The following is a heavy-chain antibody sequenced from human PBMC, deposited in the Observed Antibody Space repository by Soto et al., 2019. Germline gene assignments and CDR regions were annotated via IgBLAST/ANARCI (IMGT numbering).Heavy chain of an antibody. CDR1: GERITCSA. CDR3: ARDPSIFVIGAASHWFDP. D-gene: IGHD2-15*01. V-gene: IGHV1-18*01. CDR2: ISAYNGST. Sequence: GVSAEPTSEAPGERITCSASWWLRHYTRQGLEWMGWISAYNGSTNYAQKLQGRVTMTTDTSTSTAYMVRRSLRSDDTAAYYCARDPSIFVIGAASHWFDPRGKGTL. J-gene: IGHJ5*02.